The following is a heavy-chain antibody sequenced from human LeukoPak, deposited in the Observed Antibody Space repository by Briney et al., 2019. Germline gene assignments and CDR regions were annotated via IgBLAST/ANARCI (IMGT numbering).Heavy chain of an antibody. Sequence: ASVKVSCKASGYTFTSYGISWVRQAPGQGLEWMGWISAYNGNTNYAQKLQGRVTMTTDTSTGTAYMELRSLRSDDTAVYYCARGRGRQWLVPDFDYWGQGTLVTVSS. CDR3: ARGRGRQWLVPDFDY. D-gene: IGHD6-19*01. CDR1: GYTFTSYG. CDR2: ISAYNGNT. V-gene: IGHV1-18*01. J-gene: IGHJ4*02.